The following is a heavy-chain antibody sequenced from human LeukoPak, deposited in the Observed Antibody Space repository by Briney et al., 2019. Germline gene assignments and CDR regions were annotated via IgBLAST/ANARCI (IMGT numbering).Heavy chain of an antibody. CDR1: GFTFSSYG. Sequence: AGRSLRLXCAASGFTFSSYGMHWVRQAPGKVLEWVAVIWYDGSNKYYADSVKGRFTISRDNSKHTLYLQMNSLRAEDTAVYYCAKGGWFGELFPLDYWGQGTLVTVSS. J-gene: IGHJ4*02. V-gene: IGHV3-33*06. CDR3: AKGGWFGELFPLDY. CDR2: IWYDGSNK. D-gene: IGHD3-10*01.